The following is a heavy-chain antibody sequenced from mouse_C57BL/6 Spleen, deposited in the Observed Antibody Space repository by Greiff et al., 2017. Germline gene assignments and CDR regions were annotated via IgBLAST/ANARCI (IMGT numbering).Heavy chain of an antibody. CDR2: ISNGGGST. J-gene: IGHJ3*01. CDR1: GFTFSDYY. Sequence: EVKLEESGGGLVQPGGSLKLSCAASGFTFSDYYMYWVRQTPEKRLEWVAYISNGGGSTYYPDTVKGRFTISRDNAKNTLYLQMSRLKSEDTAMYYCARRSYGTPFAYWGQGTLVTVSA. D-gene: IGHD1-1*02. V-gene: IGHV5-12*01. CDR3: ARRSYGTPFAY.